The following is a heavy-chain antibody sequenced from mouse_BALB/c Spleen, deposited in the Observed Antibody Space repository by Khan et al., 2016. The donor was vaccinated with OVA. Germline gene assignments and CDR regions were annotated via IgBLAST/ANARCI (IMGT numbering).Heavy chain of an antibody. CDR3: TRLSYYYNSEGFAY. CDR1: GFTFSTYG. J-gene: IGHJ3*01. V-gene: IGHV5-6*01. D-gene: IGHD1-1*02. Sequence: EVELVESGGDLVKPGGSLKLSCAASGFTFSTYGMSWVRQTPDMRLEWVATISSGGHYTYYPASVKGRFTISRDNAKNTLYLQMSSLKSEDTAIYYCTRLSYYYNSEGFAYWGQGTLVTVS. CDR2: ISSGGHYT.